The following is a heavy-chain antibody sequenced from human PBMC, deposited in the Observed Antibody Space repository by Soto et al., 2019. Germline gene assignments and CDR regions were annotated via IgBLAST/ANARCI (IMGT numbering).Heavy chain of an antibody. CDR1: GFTFSSYA. CDR2: ISGSGGST. J-gene: IGHJ4*02. V-gene: IGHV3-23*01. CDR3: AKATHTGYSYDPSVVLGY. D-gene: IGHD5-18*01. Sequence: PGGSLRLSCAASGFTFSSYAMSWVRQAPGKGLEWVSAISGSGGSTYYADSVKGRFTISRDNSKNTLYPQMNSLRAEDTAVYYCAKATHTGYSYDPSVVLGYWGQGTLVTVSS.